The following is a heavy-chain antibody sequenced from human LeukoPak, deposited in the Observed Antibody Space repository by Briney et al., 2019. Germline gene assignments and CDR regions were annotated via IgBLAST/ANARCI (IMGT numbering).Heavy chain of an antibody. D-gene: IGHD6-19*01. CDR3: SKDRVAVAGPYFDY. Sequence: HPGGSLRLSCAASGFTFSSYAMSWVRQAPGKGLEWVAFIRYDGSNKYYADSVKGRFTISRDNSKNTLYLQMNSLRAEDTAVYCWSKDRVAVAGPYFDYWGQGTLVTVSS. J-gene: IGHJ4*02. CDR2: IRYDGSNK. V-gene: IGHV3-30*02. CDR1: GFTFSSYA.